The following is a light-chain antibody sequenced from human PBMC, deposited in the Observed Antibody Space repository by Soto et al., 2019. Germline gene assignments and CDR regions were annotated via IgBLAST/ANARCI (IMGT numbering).Light chain of an antibody. V-gene: IGKV1-39*01. CDR2: AAS. CDR1: QSISSY. Sequence: IHMTQPPSSLSASVGDRVTITCRASQSISSYLNWYQQKPGKAPKLLIYAASSLQSGVPSRFSGSGSGTDFTLTISSLQPEDFAAYYCQQTFNTPLTFGGGTRLENK. J-gene: IGKJ5*01. CDR3: QQTFNTPLT.